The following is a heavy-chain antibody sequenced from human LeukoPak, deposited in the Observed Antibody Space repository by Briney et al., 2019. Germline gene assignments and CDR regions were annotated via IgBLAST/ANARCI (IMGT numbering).Heavy chain of an antibody. D-gene: IGHD2-2*01. CDR1: GGSISSYY. CDR2: XXXXGSP. CDR3: ARHQGRYCSSTSCYAFDI. V-gene: IGHV4-59*08. Sequence: KPSETLSLTCTVSGGSISSYYWSWXXXXXXXXXXXXXXXXXXGSPNYNPSLKSRVTISLDPSKNQFSLKLSSVTAADTAVYYCARHQGRYCSSTSCYAFDIWGQGTMVTVSS. J-gene: IGHJ3*02.